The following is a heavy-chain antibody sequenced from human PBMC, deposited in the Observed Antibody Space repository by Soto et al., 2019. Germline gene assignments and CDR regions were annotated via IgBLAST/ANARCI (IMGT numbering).Heavy chain of an antibody. CDR1: GGSFSGYY. Sequence: SETLSLTCAVYGGSFSGYYWSWIRQPPGKGLEWIGEINHSGSTNYNPSLKSRVTIPVDTSKNQFSLKLSSVTAADTAVYYCARAKYSSSFSYYYYGMDVWGQGTTVTAP. CDR3: ARAKYSSSFSYYYYGMDV. CDR2: INHSGST. D-gene: IGHD6-13*01. J-gene: IGHJ6*02. V-gene: IGHV4-34*01.